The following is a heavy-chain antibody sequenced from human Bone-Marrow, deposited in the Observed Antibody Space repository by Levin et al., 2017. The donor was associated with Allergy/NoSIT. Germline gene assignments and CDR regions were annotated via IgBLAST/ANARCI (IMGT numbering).Heavy chain of an antibody. CDR3: ARGANWDHPPDY. CDR1: GASISSSY. Sequence: ASETLSLTCSVSGASISSSYWSWIRQPPGKGLEWIGYIYYSGSTNYNPSLKSRVTISVDTSKNQFSLNLNSVTAADTAVYYCARGANWDHPPDYWGQGTLVTVAA. CDR2: IYYSGST. V-gene: IGHV4-59*01. J-gene: IGHJ4*02. D-gene: IGHD7-27*01.